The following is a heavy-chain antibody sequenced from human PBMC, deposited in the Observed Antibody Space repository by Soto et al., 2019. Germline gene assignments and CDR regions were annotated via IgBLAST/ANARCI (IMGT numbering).Heavy chain of an antibody. V-gene: IGHV4-39*01. D-gene: IGHD6-19*01. CDR1: GGSITNSGYY. J-gene: IGHJ4*02. CDR3: ARQEDSSTYYRAYYLDY. CDR2: IYYSGST. Sequence: SETLSLTCNVSGGSITNSGYYWGWIRQPPGKGLEWIGSIYYSGSTSYSPSLKSRVTISVDTSKNQFSLNLTSVTAADTAVYFCARQEDSSTYYRAYYLDYWGQGTLVTVAS.